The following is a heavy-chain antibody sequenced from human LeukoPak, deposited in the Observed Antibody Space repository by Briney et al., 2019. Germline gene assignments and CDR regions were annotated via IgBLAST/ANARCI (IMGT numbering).Heavy chain of an antibody. CDR1: GYTFTGYY. D-gene: IGHD1-26*01. CDR3: AREMGATSYSAFDI. V-gene: IGHV1-2*02. Sequence: GASVKVSCKASGYTFTGYYMHWVRQAPGQGLEWMGWINPNSGGTNYAQKFQGRVTMTRDTSISTAYMELSRLRSDDTAVYYCAREMGATSYSAFDIWGQGTMVTVSS. CDR2: INPNSGGT. J-gene: IGHJ3*02.